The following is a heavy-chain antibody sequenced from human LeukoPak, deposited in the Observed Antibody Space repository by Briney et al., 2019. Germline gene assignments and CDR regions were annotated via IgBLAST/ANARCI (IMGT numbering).Heavy chain of an antibody. Sequence: SETLSLTCAVYGGSFSGYYWSWIRQPPGKGLEWIGEINHSGSTNYNPSLKSRVTISVDTSKNQFSLKLSSVTAADTAVYYCARHLSTVTTSNWFDPWGQGTLVTVSS. CDR3: ARHLSTVTTSNWFDP. D-gene: IGHD4-11*01. CDR2: INHSGST. V-gene: IGHV4-34*01. J-gene: IGHJ5*02. CDR1: GGSFSGYY.